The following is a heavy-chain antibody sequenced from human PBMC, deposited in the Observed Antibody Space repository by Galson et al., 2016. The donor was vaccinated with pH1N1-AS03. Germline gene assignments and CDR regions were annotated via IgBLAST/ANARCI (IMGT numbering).Heavy chain of an antibody. D-gene: IGHD3-3*01. Sequence: SLRLSCAASGFVFSTSAIHWVRQSPGKGLEWVAFIRYDESIKNYGDSVKGRFSISRDNPTNTVYREKNTLRPEDTDVYYCVKGGGYSHGFLEYYFDSWGQGTLVTVSS. V-gene: IGHV3-30*02. CDR2: IRYDESIK. J-gene: IGHJ4*02. CDR3: VKGGGYSHGFLEYYFDS. CDR1: GFVFSTSA.